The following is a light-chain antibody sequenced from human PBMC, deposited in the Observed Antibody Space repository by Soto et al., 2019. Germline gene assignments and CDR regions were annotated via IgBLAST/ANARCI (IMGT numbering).Light chain of an antibody. V-gene: IGLV2-14*01. Sequence: QSALTQPASVSGSPGQSITISCTGSSSDVGGHNHVSWYQQHPGKAPKLIIYEVGNRPSGVSNRFSGSKSGNTASLTISGFQAEDEADYYCNSYTCSSTHVFGTGTKVTVL. CDR3: NSYTCSSTHV. CDR2: EVG. J-gene: IGLJ1*01. CDR1: SSDVGGHNH.